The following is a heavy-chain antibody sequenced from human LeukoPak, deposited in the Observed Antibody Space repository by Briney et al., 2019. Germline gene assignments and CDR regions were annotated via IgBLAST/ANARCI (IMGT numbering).Heavy chain of an antibody. Sequence: GASVKVSCKASGGTFSSYAISWVRQAPGQGLGWMGGIIPIFGTANYAQKFQGRVTITADESTSTAYMELSSLRSEDTAVYYCAYYYDSSGYYEGYFDYWGQGTLVTVSS. CDR2: IIPIFGTA. D-gene: IGHD3-22*01. CDR3: AYYYDSSGYYEGYFDY. J-gene: IGHJ4*02. CDR1: GGTFSSYA. V-gene: IGHV1-69*01.